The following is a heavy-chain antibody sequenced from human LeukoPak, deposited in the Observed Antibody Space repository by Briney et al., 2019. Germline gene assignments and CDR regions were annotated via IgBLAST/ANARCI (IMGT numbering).Heavy chain of an antibody. D-gene: IGHD2-15*01. J-gene: IGHJ1*01. V-gene: IGHV1-18*01. CDR2: ISAYNGNT. CDR3: ARDSADCSGGGCYSAEYFQH. Sequence: GASVKVSCKASGYTFTNYGISWVRQAPGLGLEWMGRISAYNGNTNYAQKVQDRVTMTTDTSTSTAYMEFKSLTSDDTAVYYCARDSADCSGGGCYSAEYFQHWGQGTLVTVSS. CDR1: GYTFTNYG.